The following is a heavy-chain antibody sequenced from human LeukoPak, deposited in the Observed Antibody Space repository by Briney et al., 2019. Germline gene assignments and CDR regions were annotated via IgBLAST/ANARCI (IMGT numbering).Heavy chain of an antibody. CDR2: IDPNSGGT. V-gene: IGHV1-2*02. Sequence: ASVKVSCKASGYTFTGYYMHWVRQAPGQGLEWMGWIDPNSGGTNYAQKFQGRVTMTRDTSISTAYMELSRLRSDDTAVYYCARGHIVVVMYDYWGQGTLVTVSS. D-gene: IGHD2-21*01. CDR1: GYTFTGYY. CDR3: ARGHIVVVMYDY. J-gene: IGHJ4*02.